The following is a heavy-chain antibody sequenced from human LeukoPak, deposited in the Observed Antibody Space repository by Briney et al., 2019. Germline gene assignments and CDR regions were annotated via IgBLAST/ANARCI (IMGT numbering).Heavy chain of an antibody. CDR2: IYYSGST. J-gene: IGHJ4*02. V-gene: IGHV4-59*01. CDR3: ARATYDFWSGYGSLGFDY. D-gene: IGHD3-3*01. CDR1: GGSISSYY. Sequence: SETLSLTCTVSGGSISSYYWSWIRQPPGKGLEWIGYIYYSGSTSYNPSLKSRVTISVDTSKNQFSLKLSSVTAADTAVYYCARATYDFWSGYGSLGFDYWGQGTLVTVSS.